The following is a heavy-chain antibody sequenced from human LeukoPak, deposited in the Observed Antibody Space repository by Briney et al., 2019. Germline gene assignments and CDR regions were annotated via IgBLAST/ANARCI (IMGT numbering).Heavy chain of an antibody. Sequence: GGSLRLSCVASGFIFNSYGMHWVRQAPGKGLEWVALISYDGNNKYYADSVKGRFTISRDNSKNTLYLQMNSLRAEDTAVYYCAKDPSLRVSLPVWGQGTLVTVSS. J-gene: IGHJ4*02. CDR1: GFIFNSYG. CDR3: AKDPSLRVSLPV. CDR2: ISYDGNNK. V-gene: IGHV3-30*18. D-gene: IGHD3-3*01.